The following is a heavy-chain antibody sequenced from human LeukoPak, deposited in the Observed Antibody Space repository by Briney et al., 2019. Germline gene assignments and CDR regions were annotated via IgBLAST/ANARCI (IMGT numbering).Heavy chain of an antibody. CDR2: IYYSGST. D-gene: IGHD6-19*01. Sequence: PSETLSLTCTVSGGSVSSGSYYWSWIRQSPGKGLEWIGYIYYSGSTNYNPPLKSRVTISVDTSKNQFSLKLSSVTAADTAVYYCARDGIAVAGYFDYWGQGTLVTVSS. J-gene: IGHJ4*02. V-gene: IGHV4-61*01. CDR1: GGSVSSGSYY. CDR3: ARDGIAVAGYFDY.